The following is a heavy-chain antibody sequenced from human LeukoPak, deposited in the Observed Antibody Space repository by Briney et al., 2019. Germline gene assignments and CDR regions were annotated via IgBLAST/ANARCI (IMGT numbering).Heavy chain of an antibody. D-gene: IGHD2-2*01. Sequence: SDTLSLTCTVSVGSISSSNYHWAWSRQPPGKGLEWIESIYYSGITYYNPSLKRRVPISVDTSNNQFSLKLSSVTAADTAMYYCARLLIYCSSTSCHFDYWGQGTLVSVSS. CDR2: IYYSGIT. J-gene: IGHJ4*02. V-gene: IGHV4-39*01. CDR3: ARLLIYCSSTSCHFDY. CDR1: VGSISSSNYH.